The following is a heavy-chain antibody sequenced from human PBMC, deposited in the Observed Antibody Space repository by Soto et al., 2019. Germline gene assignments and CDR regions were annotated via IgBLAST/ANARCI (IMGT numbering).Heavy chain of an antibody. CDR1: GGSFSGYY. J-gene: IGHJ4*02. D-gene: IGHD1-26*01. V-gene: IGHV4-34*01. Sequence: SETLSLTCAVYGGSFSGYYWSWIRQPPGKGLEWIGEINHSGSTNYNPSLKSRVTISVDTSKNQFSLKLRSVTAADTAVYYCASRPKRGSVSCTFNEWGQESLVT. CDR3: ASRPKRGSVSCTFNE. CDR2: INHSGST.